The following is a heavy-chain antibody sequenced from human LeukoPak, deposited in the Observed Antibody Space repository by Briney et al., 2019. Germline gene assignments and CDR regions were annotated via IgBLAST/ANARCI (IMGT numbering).Heavy chain of an antibody. CDR3: ARLREIPVFGVVTKSTSYFDY. CDR2: IKQDRSDK. J-gene: IGHJ4*02. CDR1: GFTSTNYW. V-gene: IGHV3-7*01. Sequence: PGGSLRPSCAAPGFTSTNYWMSWVRQAPGKGLEWVADIKQDRSDKCYVESVKGRFTISRDKAKNSLYLKMNSPRAEDTDVYYCARLREIPVFGVVTKSTSYFDYWGQGTLVTVSS. D-gene: IGHD3-3*01.